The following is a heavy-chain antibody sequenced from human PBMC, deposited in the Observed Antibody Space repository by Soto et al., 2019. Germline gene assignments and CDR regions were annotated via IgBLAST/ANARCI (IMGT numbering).Heavy chain of an antibody. V-gene: IGHV4-34*01. Sequence: PSETLSLTCAVYGGSFSGYYWSWIRQPPGKGLEWIGEINHSGSAKYNPSLKSRVSISVDTSKNQFSLKLSSVTAAATAVYYCASPSRFASSSYYFDYWGQGTQVTVSS. D-gene: IGHD3-22*01. CDR1: GGSFSGYY. CDR3: ASPSRFASSSYYFDY. CDR2: INHSGSA. J-gene: IGHJ4*02.